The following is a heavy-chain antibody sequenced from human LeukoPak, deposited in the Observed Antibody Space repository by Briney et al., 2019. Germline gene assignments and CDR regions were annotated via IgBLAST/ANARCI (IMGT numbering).Heavy chain of an antibody. Sequence: PSETLSLTCTVSGGSISSSNYYWGWIRQPPGKGLEWIGSIYYSGNTYYNPSLKSRVTISVDTSKNQFSLKLSSVTAADTAVFYCARRSGGFDYWGQGTLVTVSS. CDR3: ARRSGGFDY. J-gene: IGHJ4*02. CDR2: IYYSGNT. V-gene: IGHV4-39*01. D-gene: IGHD3-10*01. CDR1: GGSISSSNYY.